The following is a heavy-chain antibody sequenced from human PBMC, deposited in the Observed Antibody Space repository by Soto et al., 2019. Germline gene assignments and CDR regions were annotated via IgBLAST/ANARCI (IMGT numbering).Heavy chain of an antibody. CDR2: IYYSGST. CDR3: AREDSIAAAGTVYFDP. V-gene: IGHV4-39*01. Sequence: QLQLQESGPGLVKPSEALSLTCSVSGGSISSSSYYWGWIRQPLGKGLEWIRSIYYSGSTYYNPSLKSRVTISVDTSKNQFSLKRSSVTAGDTAVYYCAREDSIAAAGTVYFDPWCQGTLVTVSS. CDR1: GGSISSSSYY. J-gene: IGHJ5*02. D-gene: IGHD6-13*01.